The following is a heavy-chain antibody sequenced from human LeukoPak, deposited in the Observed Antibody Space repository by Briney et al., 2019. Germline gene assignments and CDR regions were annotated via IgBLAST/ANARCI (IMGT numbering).Heavy chain of an antibody. D-gene: IGHD3-10*01. CDR1: GFAFGDYA. V-gene: IGHV3-9*01. J-gene: IGHJ3*02. Sequence: GRSLRLSCAASGFAFGDYAMHWVRQAPGKGLEWVSSISWNSGVKGYADSVKGRFTISRDNGKKSLYLQMNSLRTEDTALYYCAKDRRGYYYGSGSYRDAFDIWGQGTMVTVSS. CDR3: AKDRRGYYYGSGSYRDAFDI. CDR2: ISWNSGVK.